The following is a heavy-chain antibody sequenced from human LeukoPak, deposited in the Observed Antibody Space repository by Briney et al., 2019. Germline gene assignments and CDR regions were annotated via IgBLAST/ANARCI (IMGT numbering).Heavy chain of an antibody. CDR2: ISGSSGII. J-gene: IGHJ4*02. CDR3: ARDAFGVDKSPF. D-gene: IGHD3-3*01. CDR1: GFTFNTYT. Sequence: GGSLRLSCAASGFTFNTYTMNWVRQAPGKGLEWVSYISGSSGIIDYADSVRGRFTISRDNAKNSLYLQMNSLRAEDTAVYYCARDAFGVDKSPFWGQGTLVTVSS. V-gene: IGHV3-48*01.